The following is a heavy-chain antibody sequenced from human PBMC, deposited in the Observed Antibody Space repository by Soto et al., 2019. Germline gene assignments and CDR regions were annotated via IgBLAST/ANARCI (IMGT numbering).Heavy chain of an antibody. Sequence: PGGSLRLSCAASGFTFSSNAMSWVRQAPGKGLEWVSGISSSGGSTYYADSVKGRFTISRDNSKNTLYLQMKSLRAEDTAVYYCARDPPATRHGMDVWGQGTTVTVSS. V-gene: IGHV3-23*01. CDR2: ISSSGGST. CDR1: GFTFSSNA. CDR3: ARDPPATRHGMDV. J-gene: IGHJ6*02.